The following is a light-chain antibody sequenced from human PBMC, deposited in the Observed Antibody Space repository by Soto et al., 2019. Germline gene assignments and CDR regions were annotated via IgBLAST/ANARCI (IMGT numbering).Light chain of an antibody. Sequence: QSVLTQSPSASASLGASVKLTCTLSSGHSSYATAWHQQQPEKGPRYLMKVNTDGSHNKGDGIPDRFSGSSSGAERYLTISSLQSEDEADYYCQTWGAGFSVVFGGGTKLTVL. V-gene: IGLV4-69*01. CDR2: VNTDGSH. CDR1: SGHSSYA. CDR3: QTWGAGFSVV. J-gene: IGLJ2*01.